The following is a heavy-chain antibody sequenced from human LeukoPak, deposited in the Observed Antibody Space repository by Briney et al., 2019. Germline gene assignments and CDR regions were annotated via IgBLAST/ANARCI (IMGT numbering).Heavy chain of an antibody. D-gene: IGHD5-18*01. J-gene: IGHJ4*02. Sequence: ASVKVSCKASGYTFTGYYMHWVRQAPGQGLEWMGRINPNSGGTNYAQKFQGRVTMTRNTSISTAYMELSSLRSEDTAVYYCASLAAGDTDYWGQGTLVTVSS. CDR1: GYTFTGYY. CDR3: ASLAAGDTDY. CDR2: INPNSGGT. V-gene: IGHV1-2*06.